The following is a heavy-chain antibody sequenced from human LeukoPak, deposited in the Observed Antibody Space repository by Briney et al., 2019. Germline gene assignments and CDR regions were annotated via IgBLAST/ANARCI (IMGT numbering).Heavy chain of an antibody. CDR1: GFTFSSYA. CDR3: AKNPRGYYYDSSGYSNWFDP. D-gene: IGHD3-22*01. Sequence: QAGGSLRLSCAASGFTFSSYAMSWVRQAPGKGLEWVSAISGSGGSTYYADSVKGRFTISRDNSKNTLYLQMNSLRAEDTAVYYCAKNPRGYYYDSSGYSNWFDPWGQGTLVTVSS. J-gene: IGHJ5*02. CDR2: ISGSGGST. V-gene: IGHV3-23*01.